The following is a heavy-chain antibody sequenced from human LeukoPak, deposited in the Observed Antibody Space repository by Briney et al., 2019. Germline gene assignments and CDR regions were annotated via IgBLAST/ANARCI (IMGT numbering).Heavy chain of an antibody. J-gene: IGHJ3*02. CDR2: IIPIFGTA. Sequence: EASVKVSCKASGGTFSSYAISWVRQAPGQGLEWMGGIIPIFGTANYAQKFQGRVTITTDESTSTAYMELSSLRSEDTAVYYCARVRVSSSPHDAFDIWGQGTMVTVSS. V-gene: IGHV1-69*05. CDR3: ARVRVSSSPHDAFDI. D-gene: IGHD6-6*01. CDR1: GGTFSSYA.